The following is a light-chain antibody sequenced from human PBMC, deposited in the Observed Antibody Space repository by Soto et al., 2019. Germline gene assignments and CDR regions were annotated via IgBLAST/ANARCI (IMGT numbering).Light chain of an antibody. CDR1: QSVSSN. J-gene: IGKJ2*01. Sequence: EIVMTQSPATLAVSPGERATLSCRASQSVSSNLAWYQQKPGQAPRLLLYGASTRATGIPARFSGSRSGTEFTLTISSLQSEDFAVYYCQQYNNWPPYTFGQGTKLEIK. V-gene: IGKV3-15*01. CDR2: GAS. CDR3: QQYNNWPPYT.